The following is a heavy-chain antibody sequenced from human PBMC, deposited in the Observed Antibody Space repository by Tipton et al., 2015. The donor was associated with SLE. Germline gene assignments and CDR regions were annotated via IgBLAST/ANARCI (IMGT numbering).Heavy chain of an antibody. CDR1: GASITSHY. CDR3: ARLGSRTYLTLDGFYLDY. V-gene: IGHV4-59*08. D-gene: IGHD2-2*01. J-gene: IGHJ4*02. Sequence: TLSLTCTVSGASITSHYWSWIRQPPGKGLECLGYVFYSGSSDFYRAHYSPSLMSRVIISVDSSKNHFSLRLSSVTAADTAVYYCARLGSRTYLTLDGFYLDYWGQGILVTVSS. CDR2: VFYSGSSDFYRA.